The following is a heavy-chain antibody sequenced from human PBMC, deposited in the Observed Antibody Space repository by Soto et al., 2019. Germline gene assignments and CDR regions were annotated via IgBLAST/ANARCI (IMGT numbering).Heavy chain of an antibody. V-gene: IGHV4-31*03. D-gene: IGHD1-20*01. CDR2: IYHSGST. Sequence: QVQLQESGPGLVKPSQTLSLTCTVSGGSISSGGYYWSWIRQDPGKGLEWIGYIYHSGSTFYNPSLKSRVSNSVDTHKNQFSLKLKSVTDADTAEYYCARTYNWDNRHFDYRGQGTRVPASS. CDR3: ARTYNWDNRHFDY. J-gene: IGHJ4*02. CDR1: GGSISSGGYY.